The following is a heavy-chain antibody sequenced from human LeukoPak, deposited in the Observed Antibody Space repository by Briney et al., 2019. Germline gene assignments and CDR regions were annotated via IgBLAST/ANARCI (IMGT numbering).Heavy chain of an antibody. Sequence: GGSLRLFCAASGFTFSSYAMSWVRQAPGKGLEWVSAISGSGGSTYYADSVKGRFTISRDNSKNTLYLQMNSLRAEDTAVYYCARDYEGQQLGYFDYWGQGTLVTVSS. V-gene: IGHV3-23*01. D-gene: IGHD6-13*01. CDR1: GFTFSSYA. CDR3: ARDYEGQQLGYFDY. CDR2: ISGSGGST. J-gene: IGHJ4*02.